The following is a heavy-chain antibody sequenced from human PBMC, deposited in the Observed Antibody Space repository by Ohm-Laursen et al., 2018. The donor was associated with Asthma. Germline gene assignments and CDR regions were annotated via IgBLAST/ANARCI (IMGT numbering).Heavy chain of an antibody. J-gene: IGHJ4*02. V-gene: IGHV3-33*01. D-gene: IGHD2-21*01. CDR3: ARDIGGLHCFDY. CDR2: IWYDGSNK. CDR1: GFTFSSYA. Sequence: SLRLSCAASGFTFSSYAMSWVRRAPGKGLEWVAVIWYDGSNKYYADSVRGRFTFSRDNSKNMMYLQMNSLRVEDTAVYFCARDIGGLHCFDYWGQGTLVTVSS.